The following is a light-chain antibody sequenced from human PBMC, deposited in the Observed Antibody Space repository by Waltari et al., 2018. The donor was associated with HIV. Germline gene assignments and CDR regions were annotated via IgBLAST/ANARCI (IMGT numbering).Light chain of an antibody. CDR3: CSDAGSYVYV. J-gene: IGLJ1*01. V-gene: IGLV2-11*01. Sequence: QSALTQPRSVSGSPGQSVTISCTGTSSDVGGYNYVSWYQHHPGKAPKLWIYDVYKRPSGVPDRFSVSDSGNTASLTISGLQAEDEADYYCCSDAGSYVYVFGTGTKVTVL. CDR1: SSDVGGYNY. CDR2: DVY.